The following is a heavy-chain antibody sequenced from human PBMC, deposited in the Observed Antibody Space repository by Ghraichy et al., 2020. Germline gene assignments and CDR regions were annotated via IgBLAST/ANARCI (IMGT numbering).Heavy chain of an antibody. CDR1: GSSVSGGCNY. Sequence: SETLSLTCTVSGSSVSGGCNYWNWVRPAPGKELEWIGYKYKNGSTSYNPSLKSQLTIFLDTSKIQVPLKLTSVTAADTAVYYCAGDRGFHYNCSGYWVAWFDHWGQGTLVTVSS. J-gene: IGHJ5*02. CDR2: KYKNGST. CDR3: AGDRGFHYNCSGYWVAWFDH. V-gene: IGHV4-61*01. D-gene: IGHD3-22*01.